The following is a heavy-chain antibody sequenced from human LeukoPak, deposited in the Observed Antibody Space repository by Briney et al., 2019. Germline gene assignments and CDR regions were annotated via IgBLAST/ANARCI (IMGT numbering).Heavy chain of an antibody. V-gene: IGHV4-4*02. CDR2: IYHSGST. Sequence: SETLSLTCAVSGGSISSSNWWSWVRRPPGKGLEWIGEIYHSGSTNYNPSLKSRVTISVDKSKNQFSLKLSSVTAADTAVYYCARDAFGYSSSWYEVDYWGQGTLVTGSS. CDR3: ARDAFGYSSSWYEVDY. D-gene: IGHD6-13*01. CDR1: GGSISSSNW. J-gene: IGHJ4*02.